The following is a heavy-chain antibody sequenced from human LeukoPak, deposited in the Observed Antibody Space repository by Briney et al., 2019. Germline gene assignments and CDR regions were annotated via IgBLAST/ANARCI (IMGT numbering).Heavy chain of an antibody. CDR2: MIPIFGTA. CDR1: GGTFSSYA. CDR3: ARGYLVYDFWSGYYLDY. Sequence: GDSVKVSFKASGGTFSSYAISWVRQAAGQGLEWMGGMIPIFGTANYAQKCQGRVTITADESTSTAYMELSSLRSEDTAVYYCARGYLVYDFWSGYYLDYWGQGTLVTVSS. V-gene: IGHV1-69*01. D-gene: IGHD3-3*01. J-gene: IGHJ4*02.